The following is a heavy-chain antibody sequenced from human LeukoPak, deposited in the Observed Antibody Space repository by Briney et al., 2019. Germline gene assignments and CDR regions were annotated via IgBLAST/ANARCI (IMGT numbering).Heavy chain of an antibody. D-gene: IGHD3-3*01. Sequence: GGSLRLSCEASGFTFSSYGMHWVRQAPGKGLEWVAFIRYDGSNKYYADSVKGRFTISRDNSKNTLYLQMNSLRAEDTAVYYRARVVLRFLEWSETNWFDPWGQGTLVTVSS. J-gene: IGHJ5*02. V-gene: IGHV3-30*02. CDR1: GFTFSSYG. CDR2: IRYDGSNK. CDR3: ARVVLRFLEWSETNWFDP.